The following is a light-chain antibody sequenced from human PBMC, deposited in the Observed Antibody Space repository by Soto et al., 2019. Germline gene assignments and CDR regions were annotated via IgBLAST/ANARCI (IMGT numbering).Light chain of an antibody. J-gene: IGKJ5*01. Sequence: DMVMTHSPYSLPFSLGGRATINCESIRRVFYGSNNKNFLAWYQQRPGQPPKLLIYWASTRESGVPDRFSGSGSGTDFTLTISSLQAEDVAVYYCQQYYSIPITFGQGTRLEIK. V-gene: IGKV4-1*01. CDR3: QQYYSIPIT. CDR2: WAS. CDR1: RRVFYGSNNKNF.